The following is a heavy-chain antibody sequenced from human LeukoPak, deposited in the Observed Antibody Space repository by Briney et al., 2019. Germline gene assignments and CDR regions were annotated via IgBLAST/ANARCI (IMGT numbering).Heavy chain of an antibody. J-gene: IGHJ3*02. CDR3: ARWGVAATVDAFDI. CDR1: GGSISSYY. D-gene: IGHD2-15*01. Sequence: PSETLSLTCTVSGGSISSYYWSWIRQPAGKGLEWIGRIYTSGSTNYNPSLKSRVTMSVDTSKNQFSLKLSSVTAADTAVYYCARWGVAATVDAFDIWVQGTMVTVSS. CDR2: IYTSGST. V-gene: IGHV4-4*07.